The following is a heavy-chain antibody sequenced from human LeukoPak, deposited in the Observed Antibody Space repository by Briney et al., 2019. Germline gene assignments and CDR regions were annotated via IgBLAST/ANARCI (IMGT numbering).Heavy chain of an antibody. D-gene: IGHD3-22*01. CDR2: IYPGDSDT. CDR3: ARPTGLGNYDSSGYYYFDY. V-gene: IGHV5-51*01. J-gene: IGHJ4*02. Sequence: GESLKISCKCSGYSFTSYWIGWVRQMPGKGLEWMGIIYPGDSDTRYSPSFQGQVTISADKSISTAYLQWSSLKASDTAMYYCARPTGLGNYDSSGYYYFDYWGQGTLVTVSS. CDR1: GYSFTSYW.